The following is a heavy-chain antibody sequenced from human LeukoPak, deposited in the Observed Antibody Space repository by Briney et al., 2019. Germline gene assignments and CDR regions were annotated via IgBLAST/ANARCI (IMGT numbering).Heavy chain of an antibody. CDR3: ARVGVEPVFDY. D-gene: IGHD3-3*01. J-gene: IGHJ4*02. Sequence: GGSLRLSCAASGFTFSGYAMHWVRQAPGKGLEYVSAISNNGGSTYYADSVKGRFTISRDNSKNTLYLQMGSLRAEDMAVYYCARVGVEPVFDYWGQGTLVTVSS. CDR2: ISNNGGST. CDR1: GFTFSGYA. V-gene: IGHV3-64*02.